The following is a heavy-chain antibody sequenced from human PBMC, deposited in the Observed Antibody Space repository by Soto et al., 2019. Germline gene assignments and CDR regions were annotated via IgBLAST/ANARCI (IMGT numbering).Heavy chain of an antibody. CDR3: ARVIVAKLHYYYYMDV. J-gene: IGHJ6*03. D-gene: IGHD5-12*01. Sequence: ASVKVSCKASGYTFTSYGISWVRQAPGQGLEWMGWISAYNGNTNYAQKLQGRVTMTTDTSTSTAYMELRSLRSDDTAVYYCARVIVAKLHYYYYMDVWGKGTTVTVSS. CDR2: ISAYNGNT. CDR1: GYTFTSYG. V-gene: IGHV1-18*01.